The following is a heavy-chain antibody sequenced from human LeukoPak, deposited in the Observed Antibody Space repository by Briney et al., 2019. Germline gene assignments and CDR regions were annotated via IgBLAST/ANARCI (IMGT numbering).Heavy chain of an antibody. D-gene: IGHD4-17*01. J-gene: IGHJ5*02. CDR2: INPSGGST. V-gene: IGHV1-46*01. CDR1: GYTFTSYY. Sequence: ASVTVSCKASGYTFTSYYMHWVRQAPGQGLEWMGLINPSGGSTSYAQRFQGRVTMTRDTSTSTVYMELSSLRSEDTAVYYCARAGVGYGDHNWFAPGGQGTLVTVSS. CDR3: ARAGVGYGDHNWFAP.